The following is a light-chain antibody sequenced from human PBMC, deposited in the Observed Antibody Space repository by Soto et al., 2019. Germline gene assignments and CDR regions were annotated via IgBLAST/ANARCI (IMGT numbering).Light chain of an antibody. CDR3: QSYDSSLSGSV. Sequence: QSVLTQPPSVSGAPGQRVTISCTGSSSNIGAGYDVHWYQQLPGTAPKLLISGNSNRPSGVPDRFSGSKSGTSAPLAITGLQAEDEADYYCQSYDSSLSGSVFGGGTKLTV. J-gene: IGLJ2*01. V-gene: IGLV1-40*01. CDR1: SSNIGAGYD. CDR2: GNS.